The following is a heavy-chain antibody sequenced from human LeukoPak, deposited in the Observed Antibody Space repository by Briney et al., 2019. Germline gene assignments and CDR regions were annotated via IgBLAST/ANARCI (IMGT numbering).Heavy chain of an antibody. J-gene: IGHJ4*02. V-gene: IGHV3-23*01. CDR1: GMSFSSYV. CDR2: ISGSGAST. Sequence: PGGSLRLSCGASGMSFSSYVMSWVRQAPGKGLEWVSAISGSGASTHYADSVKGRFTISRDNSKNTLYLQMNSLRAEDTAVYYCAKDFISQLVPRGSDYWGQGTLVTVSS. CDR3: AKDFISQLVPRGSDY. D-gene: IGHD6-13*01.